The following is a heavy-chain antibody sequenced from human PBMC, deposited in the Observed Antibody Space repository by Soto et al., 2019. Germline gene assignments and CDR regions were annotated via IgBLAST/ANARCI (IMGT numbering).Heavy chain of an antibody. D-gene: IGHD6-13*01. CDR3: ARMNLSSWYYDY. Sequence: PSETLSLTCTVSGGSISSGGYYWSWIRQHPGKGLEWIGYIYYSGSTYYNPSLKSRVTISVDTSKNQFSLKLSSVTAADTAVYYCARMNLSSWYYDYWGQGTLVTVSS. V-gene: IGHV4-31*03. CDR2: IYYSGST. CDR1: GGSISSGGYY. J-gene: IGHJ4*02.